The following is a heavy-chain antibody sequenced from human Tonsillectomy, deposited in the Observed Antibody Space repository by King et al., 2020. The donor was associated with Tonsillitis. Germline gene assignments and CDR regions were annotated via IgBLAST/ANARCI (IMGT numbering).Heavy chain of an antibody. CDR2: ISTNVGRE. D-gene: IGHD5-18*01. J-gene: IGHJ4*02. V-gene: IGHV3-64*02. CDR3: ARGSDTPMVTGLDY. CDR1: GFSFSSYA. Sequence: GQLVQSGEGLVQPGGSLRLYCAASGFSFSSYAMHWVRQAPGKGLVYCSAISTNVGREFYADSVKGRFTIARDNSKNTLYLQMVGLRTEDMAVYYCARGSDTPMVTGLDYWGQGTLVTVSS.